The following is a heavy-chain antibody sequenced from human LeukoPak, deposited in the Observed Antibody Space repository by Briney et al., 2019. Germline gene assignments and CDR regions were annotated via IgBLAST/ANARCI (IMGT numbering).Heavy chain of an antibody. D-gene: IGHD5-18*01. Sequence: PSETLSLTCSVSDGSINSYYWNWIRRPPGKGLEWIGYIYYSGSTNYNPSLKSRVTISVDTSKNQFSLKLSSVTAADTAVYHCAREAMYSYGNNFDYWGQGTLVTVSS. V-gene: IGHV4-59*01. CDR2: IYYSGST. J-gene: IGHJ4*02. CDR3: AREAMYSYGNNFDY. CDR1: DGSINSYY.